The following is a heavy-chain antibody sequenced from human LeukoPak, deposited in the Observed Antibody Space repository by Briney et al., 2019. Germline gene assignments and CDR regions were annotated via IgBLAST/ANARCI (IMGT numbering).Heavy chain of an antibody. V-gene: IGHV3-66*01. CDR1: GFTVSSNY. J-gene: IGHJ4*02. CDR2: IYSGGST. D-gene: IGHD4-17*01. Sequence: PGGSLRLSCAASGFTVSSNYMTWVRQAPGKGLEWVSVIYSGGSTDYADSVKGRFTIARDNSRNTVHLQMNSLRVEDTAMYYCARVPYGGNSIDCWSQGTLVTVSS. CDR3: ARVPYGGNSIDC.